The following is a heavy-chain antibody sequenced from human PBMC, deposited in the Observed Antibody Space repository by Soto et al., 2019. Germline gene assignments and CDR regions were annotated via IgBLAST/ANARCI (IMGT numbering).Heavy chain of an antibody. D-gene: IGHD6-13*01. J-gene: IGHJ4*02. Sequence: PGGSLRLSCAASGFTFSSYAMHWVRQAPGKGLEWVAVISYDGSNRYYADSVKGRFTISRDNSKNTLYPQMNSLRAEDTAVYYCASIADQYYFDYWGQGTLVTVSS. CDR3: ASIADQYYFDY. CDR1: GFTFSSYA. CDR2: ISYDGSNR. V-gene: IGHV3-30-3*01.